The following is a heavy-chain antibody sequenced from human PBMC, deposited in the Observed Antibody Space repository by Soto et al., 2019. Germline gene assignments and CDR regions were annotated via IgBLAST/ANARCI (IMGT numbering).Heavy chain of an antibody. Sequence: KPAETLSLTCTVSGGSISSGDYYWSWIRQPPGKGLEWIGYIYYSGSTYYNPSLKSRVTISVDTSKNQFSLKLSSVTAADTAVYYCARGSVVVYAHNWFDPWGQGTLVTVSS. D-gene: IGHD2-8*02. CDR2: IYYSGST. V-gene: IGHV4-30-4*01. J-gene: IGHJ5*02. CDR1: GGSISSGDYY. CDR3: ARGSVVVYAHNWFDP.